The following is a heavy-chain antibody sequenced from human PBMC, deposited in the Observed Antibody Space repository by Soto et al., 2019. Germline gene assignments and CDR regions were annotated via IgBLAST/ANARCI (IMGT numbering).Heavy chain of an antibody. Sequence: PSETLSLTCTVSGGSITIRSHSWGLIRQPPXKXXEWIGTFYSSENKYNHTSLTRRATIYADKSNNQFSLKLNSVTAAATAVYYCTKLAGYCFGNSCTGDYAMDVWGQGTTVTVSS. J-gene: IGHJ6*02. CDR3: TKLAGYCFGNSCTGDYAMDV. D-gene: IGHD2-2*01. CDR1: GGSITIRSHS. CDR2: FYSSENK. V-gene: IGHV4-39*01.